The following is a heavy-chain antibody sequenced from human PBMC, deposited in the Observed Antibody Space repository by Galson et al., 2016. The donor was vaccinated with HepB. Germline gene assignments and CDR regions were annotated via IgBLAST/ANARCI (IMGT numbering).Heavy chain of an antibody. J-gene: IGHJ4*02. CDR3: ARDRYSYYFDY. V-gene: IGHV3-30*04. D-gene: IGHD2-15*01. CDR2: TSYDGSNK. Sequence: SLRLSCAASGFNFSSYVMHWVRQAPGKGLEWVAVTSYDGSNKYYVDAVKGRFTISRDNSKNTLFLQVNSLRTEDTAVYYCARDRYSYYFDYWGQGTLVTVSS. CDR1: GFNFSSYV.